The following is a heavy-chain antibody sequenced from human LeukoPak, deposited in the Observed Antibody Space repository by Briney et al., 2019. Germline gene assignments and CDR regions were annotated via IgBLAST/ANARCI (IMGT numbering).Heavy chain of an antibody. CDR3: ARPINYGSGSYIDY. CDR1: GYRFTSYW. J-gene: IGHJ4*02. CDR2: IYPGDSDT. V-gene: IGHV5-51*01. D-gene: IGHD3-10*01. Sequence: GESLKISCKGSGYRFTSYWIGWVRQMPGKGLEWMGIIYPGDSDTRSSPSFPGQVTISADKSIITAYRQWSSLKASDTAMYYFARPINYGSGSYIDYWGQGTLVTVSS.